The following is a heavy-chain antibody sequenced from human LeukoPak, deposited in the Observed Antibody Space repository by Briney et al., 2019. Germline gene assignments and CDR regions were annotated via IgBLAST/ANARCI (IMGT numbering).Heavy chain of an antibody. CDR3: ARDSARYSSRRSWFDP. Sequence: SETLSLTCAVYGGSFSGYYWSWIRQPPGKGLEWIGEINHSGSTNYNPCLKSRVTISVDTSKNQFSLKLSSVTAADTAVYYCARDSARYSSRRSWFDPWGQGTLVTVSS. V-gene: IGHV4-34*01. J-gene: IGHJ5*02. D-gene: IGHD6-13*01. CDR2: INHSGST. CDR1: GGSFSGYY.